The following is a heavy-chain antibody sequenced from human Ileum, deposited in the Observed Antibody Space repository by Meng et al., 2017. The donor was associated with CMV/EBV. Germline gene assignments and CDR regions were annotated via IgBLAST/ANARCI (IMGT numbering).Heavy chain of an antibody. CDR1: GYSFTGYY. Sequence: ASVKVSCKASGYSFTGYYMHWVRQAPGQGLEWMGWINPNSGATNYAQKFQARVTMTRDTSISTVYMEVSGLTSADTGVYYCAREIINLDRMDVWGQGTTVTVSS. V-gene: IGHV1-2*02. CDR3: AREIINLDRMDV. CDR2: INPNSGAT. J-gene: IGHJ6*02.